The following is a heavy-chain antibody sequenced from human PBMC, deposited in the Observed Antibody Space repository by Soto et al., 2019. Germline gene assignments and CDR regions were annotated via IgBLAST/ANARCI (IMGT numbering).Heavy chain of an antibody. CDR1: GFTFNTYS. Sequence: EVQLVESGGGLVQPGGSLRLSCAASGFTFNTYSMNWVRQAPGKGLEWVSYISSASTTIYYADSVKGRFTISRDNGGNSLYLQMNSLRADDTAIYYCARDLSSSFDGFDIWGQGTTVTVAS. J-gene: IGHJ3*02. V-gene: IGHV3-48*01. CDR3: ARDLSSSFDGFDI. CDR2: ISSASTTI. D-gene: IGHD6-13*01.